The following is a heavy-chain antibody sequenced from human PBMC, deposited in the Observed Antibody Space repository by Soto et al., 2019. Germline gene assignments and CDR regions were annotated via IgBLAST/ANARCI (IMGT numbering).Heavy chain of an antibody. CDR2: ISYDGSNK. D-gene: IGHD1-1*01. CDR3: ARDRTNWNDASRVSYYGMDV. Sequence: PGGSLRLSCAASGFTFSSYAMHWVRQAPGKGLEWVAVISYDGSNKYYADSVKGRFTISRDNSKNTLYLQMNSLRAEDTAVYYCARDRTNWNDASRVSYYGMDVWGQGTTVTV. CDR1: GFTFSSYA. V-gene: IGHV3-30-3*01. J-gene: IGHJ6*02.